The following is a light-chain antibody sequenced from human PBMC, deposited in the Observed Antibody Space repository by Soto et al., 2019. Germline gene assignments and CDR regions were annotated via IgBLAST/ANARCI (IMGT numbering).Light chain of an antibody. V-gene: IGKV1-39*01. J-gene: IGKJ2*01. CDR2: GAS. CDR3: QQSYRTPYT. Sequence: DIQMTQSPSSLSASVGDRVSITCRASQSSKNYLNWYQQKPGKAPKLLIYGASSLQSGFPSRFSGSGSGTDFTLTISSLQPEDFATYYCQQSYRTPYTFGQGTKLEIK. CDR1: QSSKNY.